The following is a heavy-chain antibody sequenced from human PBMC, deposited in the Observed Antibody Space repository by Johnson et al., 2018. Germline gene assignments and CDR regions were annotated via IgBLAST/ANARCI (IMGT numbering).Heavy chain of an antibody. J-gene: IGHJ4*02. CDR3: ATGGYSPDY. D-gene: IGHD4-23*01. V-gene: IGHV1-69*12. CDR2: ILPIFGTI. CDR1: GLTFTSYV. Sequence: QVQLVQSGAEVKKPGSSVTVSCKASGLTFTSYVINWVRQAPGQGLETVGGILPIFGTIHYAQNFQGRVTISAYESTSTAYMELRSLRFDDTAVYYCATGGYSPDYWGQRTLVTVSS.